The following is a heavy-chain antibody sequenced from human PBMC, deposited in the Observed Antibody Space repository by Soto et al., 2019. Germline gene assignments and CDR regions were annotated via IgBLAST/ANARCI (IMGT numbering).Heavy chain of an antibody. V-gene: IGHV3-33*01. D-gene: IGHD3-16*01. Sequence: GGSLRLSCAASGFTFSSYGMHWVRQAPGKGLEWVAVIWYDGSNKYYADSVKGRFTISRDNSKNTLYLQMNSLRAEDTAVYYCARGEQIWGFDYWGQGTLVTVSS. J-gene: IGHJ4*02. CDR1: GFTFSSYG. CDR3: ARGEQIWGFDY. CDR2: IWYDGSNK.